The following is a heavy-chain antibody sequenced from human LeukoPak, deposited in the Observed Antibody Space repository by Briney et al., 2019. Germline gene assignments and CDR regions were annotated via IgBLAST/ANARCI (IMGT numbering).Heavy chain of an antibody. V-gene: IGHV4-59*01. D-gene: IGHD3-22*01. CDR2: IYYSGST. J-gene: IGHJ4*02. CDR1: GGSINSYY. CDR3: ARGAYYDSSGYLEYFDY. Sequence: SETLSLTCTVSGGSINSYYWSWIRQPPGKGLEWIGYIYYSGSTNYNPSLKSRVTISVDTSKNQFSLKLSSVTAADTAVYYCARGAYYDSSGYLEYFDYWGQGTLVTVSS.